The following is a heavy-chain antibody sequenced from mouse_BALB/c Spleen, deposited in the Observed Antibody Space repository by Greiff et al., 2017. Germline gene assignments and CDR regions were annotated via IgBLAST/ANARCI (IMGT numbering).Heavy chain of an antibody. CDR2: IYPGDGDT. Sequence: VQLQQSGAELVRPGSSVKISCKASGYAFSSYWMNWVKQRPGQGLEWIGQIYPGDGDTNYNGKFKGKATLTADKSSSTAYMQLSSLTSEDSAVYFCARAGVYWDFDDWGQGTTLTVSS. D-gene: IGHD1-1*01. J-gene: IGHJ2*01. CDR3: ARAGVYWDFDD. V-gene: IGHV1-80*01. CDR1: GYAFSSYW.